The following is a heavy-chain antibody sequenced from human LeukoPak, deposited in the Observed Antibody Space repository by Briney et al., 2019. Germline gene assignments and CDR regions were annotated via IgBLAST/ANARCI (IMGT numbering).Heavy chain of an antibody. V-gene: IGHV3-23*01. CDR2: INGRGIT. D-gene: IGHD4-17*01. CDR3: AKERQTGDYFTSDY. Sequence: GGSLRLSCTASGFTFSSYTMSWVRQAPGEGLEWLPAINGRGITYYAGSVKDRFTISRDNSENTLYLQMNSLTVDDTAVYFCAKERQTGDYFTSDYWGQGTLVTVSS. J-gene: IGHJ4*02. CDR1: GFTFSSYT.